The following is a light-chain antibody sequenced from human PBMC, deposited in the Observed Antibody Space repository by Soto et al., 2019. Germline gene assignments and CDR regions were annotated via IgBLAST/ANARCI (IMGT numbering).Light chain of an antibody. CDR2: GAS. J-gene: IGKJ5*01. CDR1: QSVRSN. CDR3: QQYNNWPPFT. V-gene: IGKV3-15*01. Sequence: EIVMTQSPATLSVSPGERATLSCRASQSVRSNLAWYQQKPGQAPRLLIYGASTRDTGIPATFSGSGSGTEFTPTISSLQSEDFAVYYCQQYNNWPPFTFGQGARLEIK.